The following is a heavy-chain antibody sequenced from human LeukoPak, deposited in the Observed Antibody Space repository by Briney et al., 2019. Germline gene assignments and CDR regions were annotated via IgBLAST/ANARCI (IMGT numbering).Heavy chain of an antibody. CDR2: ISGSGAST. CDR1: GFTFTSYA. V-gene: IGHV3-23*01. D-gene: IGHD2-15*01. Sequence: PGGSLRLSCAASGFTFTSYAMNWVRQAPGKGLEWVSTISGSGASTDYADSVKGRFTISRDNSQNTLYPQMNTLRAEDTAVYYCAKPHPKKNVVVVAATSLAAFDIWGQGTMVTVSS. J-gene: IGHJ3*02. CDR3: AKPHPKKNVVVVAATSLAAFDI.